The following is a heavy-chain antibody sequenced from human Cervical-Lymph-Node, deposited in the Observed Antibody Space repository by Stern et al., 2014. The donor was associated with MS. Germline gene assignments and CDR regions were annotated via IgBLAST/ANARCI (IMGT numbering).Heavy chain of an antibody. J-gene: IGHJ4*02. Sequence: VQLVESGAEVKQPGESLKISCKLSGYSFTIYYIAWVRQMPGKGLEWMGVIYPYDSDTTSSPSFQGQVPISADKSITTAYLQWSSLRASDTAMYYCARHVQGFDYWGQGTLVTVSS. CDR2: IYPYDSDT. V-gene: IGHV5-51*01. CDR1: GYSFTIYY. CDR3: ARHVQGFDY.